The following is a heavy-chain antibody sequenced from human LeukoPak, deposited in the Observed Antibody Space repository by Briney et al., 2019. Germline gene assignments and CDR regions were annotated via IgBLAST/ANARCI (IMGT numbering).Heavy chain of an antibody. CDR1: GYTLTELS. CDR2: FDPEDGET. J-gene: IGHJ1*01. Sequence: GASVKVSCKVSGYTLTELSMHWVRQAPGKGLEWMGGFDPEDGETIYAQKFQGRVTMTRDTSTSTVYMELSSLRSEDTAVYYCARGYYDSSAPLSGFQHWGQGTLVTVSS. CDR3: ARGYYDSSAPLSGFQH. V-gene: IGHV1-24*01. D-gene: IGHD3-22*01.